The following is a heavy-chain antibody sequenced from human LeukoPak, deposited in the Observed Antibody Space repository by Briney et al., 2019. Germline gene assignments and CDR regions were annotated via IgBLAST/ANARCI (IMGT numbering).Heavy chain of an antibody. CDR2: IYYSGST. D-gene: IGHD1-26*01. V-gene: IGHV4-59*12. Sequence: PSETLSLTCTVSGGSISSYYWSWIRQPPGKGLEWIGYIYYSGSTNYNPSLKSRVTISVDTSKNQFSLKLSSVTAADTAVYYCARSGANLRVFDYWGQGTLVTVSS. J-gene: IGHJ4*02. CDR3: ARSGANLRVFDY. CDR1: GGSISSYY.